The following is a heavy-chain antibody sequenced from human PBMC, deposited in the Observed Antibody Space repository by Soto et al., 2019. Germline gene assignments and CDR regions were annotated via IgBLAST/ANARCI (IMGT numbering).Heavy chain of an antibody. D-gene: IGHD2-2*01. CDR1: GLTFSTYG. CDR2: ISNDVRNI. V-gene: IGHV3-30*18. J-gene: IGHJ5*02. CDR3: VKDTLGGMTPVFMPCPA. Sequence: VQLVESGGGVVQPGRSLRLSCAASGLTFSTYGFHWVRQAPGKGLEWVAVISNDVRNIHYAESVEGRFTISRDNSKNTLYLQMNRLSPHDTAVYYCVKDTLGGMTPVFMPCPAWGQGTLVTVSS.